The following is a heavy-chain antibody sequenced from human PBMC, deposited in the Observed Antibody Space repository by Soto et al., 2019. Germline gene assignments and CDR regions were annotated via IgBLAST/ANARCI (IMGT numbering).Heavy chain of an antibody. Sequence: EVQLVESGGGLVQPEGSLRLSCVASGFTFSDYYMDWVRQAPGKGLELVGRVRNKVNSYTTEYAASVKGRFTVSRDDSRNSVYLQMNSLKTGDTAMYYCSRAGILTTPYYTDYWGLGTLVTVSS. D-gene: IGHD2-21*01. CDR3: SRAGILTTPYYTDY. J-gene: IGHJ4*02. CDR1: GFTFSDYY. V-gene: IGHV3-72*01. CDR2: VRNKVNSYTT.